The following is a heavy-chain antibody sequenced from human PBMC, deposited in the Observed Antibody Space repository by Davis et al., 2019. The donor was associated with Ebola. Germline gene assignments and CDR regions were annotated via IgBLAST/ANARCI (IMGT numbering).Heavy chain of an antibody. CDR3: AKGKKGLYPIAGMDV. J-gene: IGHJ6*02. Sequence: GGSLRLSCAASGFTVSSNYMSWVRQAPGKGLEWVAVISYDGSNKYYADSVKGRFTISRDNSKNTLYLQMNSLRAEDTAVYYCAKGKKGLYPIAGMDVWGQGTTVTVSS. V-gene: IGHV3-30*18. CDR2: ISYDGSNK. D-gene: IGHD3-16*02. CDR1: GFTVSSNY.